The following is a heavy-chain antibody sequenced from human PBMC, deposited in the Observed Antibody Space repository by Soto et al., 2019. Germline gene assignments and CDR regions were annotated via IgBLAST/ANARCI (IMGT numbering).Heavy chain of an antibody. V-gene: IGHV4-59*01. CDR2: IYYSGST. CDR1: GGSISSYY. CDR3: ARGRIQLWYTFDY. Sequence: PSETLSLTCTVSGGSISSYYWSWIRQPPGKGLEWIGYIYYSGSTNYNPSLKSRVTISVDTSKNQFSLKLSSVTAADTAVYYCARGRIQLWYTFDYWGQGTLVTVSX. J-gene: IGHJ4*02. D-gene: IGHD5-18*01.